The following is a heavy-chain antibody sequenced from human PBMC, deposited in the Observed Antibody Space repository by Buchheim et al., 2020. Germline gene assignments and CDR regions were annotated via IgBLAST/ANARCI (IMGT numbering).Heavy chain of an antibody. CDR1: GFTFSGHW. D-gene: IGHD6-6*01. V-gene: IGHV3-7*04. CDR3: ARVRDFVRDKYCFGMDV. CDR2: IKQDGSEK. Sequence: EVQLVESGGGLVQPGGSLTLSCAASGFTFSGHWMSWVRQAPGKGLEWVANIKQDGSEKHYVNSVEGRFIISRDNAKNSLYLQMNSLRAEDTAAHYCARVRDFVRDKYCFGMDVWGQGTT. J-gene: IGHJ6*02.